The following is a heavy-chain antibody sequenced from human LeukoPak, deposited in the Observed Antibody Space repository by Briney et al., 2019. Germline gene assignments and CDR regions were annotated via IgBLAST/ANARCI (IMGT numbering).Heavy chain of an antibody. CDR1: GFTFGDYP. CDR3: SRDLGTTETGDDY. CDR2: IRSRTKGGTT. D-gene: IGHD4-17*01. J-gene: IGHJ4*02. Sequence: SLRLSCATSGFTFGDYPMNWVRQRPGKGLEWVGIIRSRTKGGTTDYAASVKGRFTISRDDSKATVYLQMDSLKTEDTAVYYCSRDLGTTETGDDYWGQGTLVTVSS. V-gene: IGHV3-49*04.